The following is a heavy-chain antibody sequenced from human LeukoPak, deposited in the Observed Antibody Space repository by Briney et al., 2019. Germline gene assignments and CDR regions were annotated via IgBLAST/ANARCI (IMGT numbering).Heavy chain of an antibody. V-gene: IGHV3-30*02. J-gene: IGHJ4*02. Sequence: GGSLTLSCAVSGFTFSSYCMHWVRQPPGKGLEWVAFIRFDGSNRYYADSVKGRFTISRDNSKNTLYLQMNSLRAEDTAVYYCARGRVGATQYYFDYWGQGTLVTVSS. CDR1: GFTFSSYC. CDR2: IRFDGSNR. CDR3: ARGRVGATQYYFDY. D-gene: IGHD1-26*01.